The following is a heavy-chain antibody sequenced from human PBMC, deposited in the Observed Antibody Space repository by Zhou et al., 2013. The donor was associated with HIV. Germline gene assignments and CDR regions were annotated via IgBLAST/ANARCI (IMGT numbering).Heavy chain of an antibody. J-gene: IGHJ3*02. CDR2: ISSYTDTT. CDR3: ARADLYSSSWFPSDAFDI. D-gene: IGHD6-13*01. V-gene: IGHV1-18*01. CDR1: GYTFSSYG. Sequence: QIQLVQSAGEVKKPGASVKVSCTASGYTFSSYGVCWVRQAPGHGLEWMGWISSYTDTTKFAQNLQGRVSMTTDTSTATAYMELRSLRSDDTAVYYCARADLYSSSWFPSDAFDIWGQGTMVTVSS.